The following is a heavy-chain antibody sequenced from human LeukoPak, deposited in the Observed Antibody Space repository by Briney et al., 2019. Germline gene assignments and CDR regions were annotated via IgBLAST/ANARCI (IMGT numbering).Heavy chain of an antibody. J-gene: IGHJ6*02. D-gene: IGHD2-2*01. Sequence: PSETLSLTCAVSGGSSSSSNWWSWVRQPPGKGLEWIGEIYHSGSTNYNPSLKSRVTISVDKSKNQFSLKLSSVTAVDTAVYYCARVVVVPAASMDVWGQGTTVTVSS. V-gene: IGHV4-4*02. CDR3: ARVVVVPAASMDV. CDR1: GGSSSSSNW. CDR2: IYHSGST.